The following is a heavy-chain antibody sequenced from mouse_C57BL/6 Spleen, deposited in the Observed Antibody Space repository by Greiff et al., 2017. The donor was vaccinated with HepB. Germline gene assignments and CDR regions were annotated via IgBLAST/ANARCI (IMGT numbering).Heavy chain of an antibody. CDR3: ARDYYGSSYDYFDY. J-gene: IGHJ2*01. D-gene: IGHD1-1*01. CDR1: GYAFSSSW. V-gene: IGHV1-82*01. Sequence: VKLQQSGPELVKPGASVKISCKASGYAFSSSWMNWVKQRPGKGLEWIGRIYPGDGDTNYNGKFKGKATLTADKASSTAYMHLSSLTSEDSAVYFCARDYYGSSYDYFDYWGQGTTLTVSS. CDR2: IYPGDGDT.